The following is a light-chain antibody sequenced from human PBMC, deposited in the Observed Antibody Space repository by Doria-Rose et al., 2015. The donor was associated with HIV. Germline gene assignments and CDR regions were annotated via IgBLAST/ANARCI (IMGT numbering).Light chain of an antibody. V-gene: IGKV3-20*01. J-gene: IGKJ1*01. Sequence: EIVMTQSPGTLSLSPGERATLSCRASQSFSSTYLAWYQQKPGQAPSLLIYDRATRAAGIADRFSTSASGTDFTLTINRLEPEDFALYYCHQYGTSWTFGQGTKVEI. CDR2: DRA. CDR3: HQYGTSWT. CDR1: QSFSSTY.